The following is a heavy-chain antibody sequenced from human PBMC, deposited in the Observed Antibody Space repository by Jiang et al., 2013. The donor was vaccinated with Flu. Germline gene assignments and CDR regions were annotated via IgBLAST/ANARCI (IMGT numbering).Heavy chain of an antibody. D-gene: IGHD3-10*01. CDR3: AREYGSGSSYSYYGMDV. CDR1: GSSISSGYY. J-gene: IGHJ6*02. Sequence: GLVKPSETLSLTCTVSGSSISSGYYWGWIRQPPGKGLEWIGSIFHSGSTYYNPSLKSRVTISVDTSRKQFSLKLTSVTAADTAVYYCAREYGSGSSYSYYGMDVWGQGTTVTVSS. CDR2: IFHSGST. V-gene: IGHV4-38-2*02.